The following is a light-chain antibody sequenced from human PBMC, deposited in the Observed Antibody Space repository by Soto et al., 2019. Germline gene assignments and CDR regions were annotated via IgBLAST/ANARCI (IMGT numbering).Light chain of an antibody. CDR1: QSVSSN. V-gene: IGKV3-15*01. Sequence: EMVLTQSPGTLSLSPGDRATLSCRASQSVSSNLAWYQQKPGQAPRLLIYAASTRATGIPARFSGSGSGTEFTLTIRSLKSEDFAVYYCQQYNNWPVFGQGTKVEIK. CDR2: AAS. CDR3: QQYNNWPV. J-gene: IGKJ1*01.